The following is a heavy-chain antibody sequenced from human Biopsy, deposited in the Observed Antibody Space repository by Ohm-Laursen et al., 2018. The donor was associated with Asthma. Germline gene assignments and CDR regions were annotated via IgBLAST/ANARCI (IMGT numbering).Heavy chain of an antibody. Sequence: GASVKVSCKASGGTFSNYPFTWVRQAPGQELEWMGGIIPIFDTPNSAQKFQGRVTITADESTSTGYMELSSLRSEDTAVYYCASSGGNYGFYGMDVWGQGTTVTVSS. V-gene: IGHV1-69*13. CDR1: GGTFSNYP. D-gene: IGHD4-11*01. CDR2: IIPIFDTP. CDR3: ASSGGNYGFYGMDV. J-gene: IGHJ6*02.